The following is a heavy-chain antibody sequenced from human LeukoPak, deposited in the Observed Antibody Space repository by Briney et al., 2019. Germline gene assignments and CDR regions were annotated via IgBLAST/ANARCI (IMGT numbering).Heavy chain of an antibody. Sequence: PSETLSLTCTVSGGSISSYYWSWIRQPPGKGLEWIGYIYDSGSTNYNPSLKSRVTISVDTSKNQFSLRLRSVTAADTAGYYCARGEITMVRGVPSLGYWGQGTLVTVSS. CDR3: ARGEITMVRGVPSLGY. D-gene: IGHD3-10*01. CDR1: GGSISSYY. J-gene: IGHJ4*02. V-gene: IGHV4-59*01. CDR2: IYDSGST.